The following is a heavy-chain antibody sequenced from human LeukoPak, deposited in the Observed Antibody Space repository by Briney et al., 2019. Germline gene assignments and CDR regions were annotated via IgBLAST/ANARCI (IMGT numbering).Heavy chain of an antibody. Sequence: HTGGSLRLSCAASGFTFSLFAMHWVRQAPGKGLEWVSAISGSGGATYHADADSVQGRFTISRDNSKNALYLEINNLRAEDTAVYYCAKDGYNYDSSGHFDYWGQGTLVTVSS. CDR3: AKDGYNYDSSGHFDY. V-gene: IGHV3-23*01. CDR1: GFTFSLFA. D-gene: IGHD3-22*01. CDR2: ISGSGGAT. J-gene: IGHJ4*02.